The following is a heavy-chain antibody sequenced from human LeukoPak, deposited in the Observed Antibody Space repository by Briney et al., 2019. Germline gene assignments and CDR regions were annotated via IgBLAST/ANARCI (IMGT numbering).Heavy chain of an antibody. CDR3: ARDLYGTYDHNGNYQTADALDV. CDR1: GITLSTYW. D-gene: IGHD3-22*01. CDR2: IMHDGSEK. J-gene: IGHJ3*01. Sequence: GGSLRLSCTASGITLSTYWMTWVRQAPGKGPEWVANIMHDGSEKNYVDSVEGRFFISRDNAKSSLYLQMNSLRDEDTAVYYCARDLYGTYDHNGNYQTADALDVWGQGTMVTVSS. V-gene: IGHV3-7*04.